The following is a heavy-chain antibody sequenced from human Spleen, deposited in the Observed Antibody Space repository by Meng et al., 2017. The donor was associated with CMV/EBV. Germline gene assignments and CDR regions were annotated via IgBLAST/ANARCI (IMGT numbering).Heavy chain of an antibody. Sequence: VSSNSAAWSWIRQSPSRGLEWLGRTYYRSKWYNDYAVSVKSRITINPDTSKNQFSLQLNSVTPEDTAVYYCARDRGYSGYDLFDPWGQGTLVTVSS. V-gene: IGHV6-1*01. CDR1: VSSNSAA. J-gene: IGHJ5*02. CDR3: ARDRGYSGYDLFDP. D-gene: IGHD5-12*01. CDR2: TYYRSKWYN.